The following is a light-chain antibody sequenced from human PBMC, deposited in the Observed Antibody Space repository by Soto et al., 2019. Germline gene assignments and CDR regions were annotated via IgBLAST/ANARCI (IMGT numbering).Light chain of an antibody. J-gene: IGKJ5*01. CDR3: QQYYAAHIT. Sequence: EIVLTQSPGTLSLSPGDRATLSCRASQTVSSTYLAWYHQKPGQTPRLLIYAASSRATGIPDRFSGSGSGTDFTLTISRLEPEDFALYFCQQYYAAHITFGQGTRLQIK. V-gene: IGKV3-20*01. CDR1: QTVSSTY. CDR2: AAS.